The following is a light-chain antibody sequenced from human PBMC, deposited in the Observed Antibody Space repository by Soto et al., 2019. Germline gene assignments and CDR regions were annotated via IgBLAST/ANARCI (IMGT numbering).Light chain of an antibody. CDR1: SSNIGAGYD. Sequence: QSVLTQSPSGSGAPGQRVTISCTGSSSNIGAGYDVHWYQQLPGTAPKLLIYDNSNRPSGVPDRFSGSKSGTSASLAITGLQAEDEAEYYCQSYDSSLSGSVFGGGTQLTVL. CDR3: QSYDSSLSGSV. V-gene: IGLV1-40*01. CDR2: DNS. J-gene: IGLJ7*01.